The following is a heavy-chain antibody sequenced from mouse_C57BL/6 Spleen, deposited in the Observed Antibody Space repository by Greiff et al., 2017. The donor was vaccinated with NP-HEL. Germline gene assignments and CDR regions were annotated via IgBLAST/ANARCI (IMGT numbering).Heavy chain of an antibody. CDR2: IDPENGDT. V-gene: IGHV14-4*01. J-gene: IGHJ2*01. CDR1: GFNIKDDY. CDR3: TTLYQTLDY. Sequence: EVKLMESGAELVRPGASVKLSCTASGFNIKDDYMHWVKQRPEQGLEWIGWIDPENGDTEYASKFQGKATITADTSSNTAYLQLSSLTSEDTAVYYCTTLYQTLDYWGQGTTLTVSS.